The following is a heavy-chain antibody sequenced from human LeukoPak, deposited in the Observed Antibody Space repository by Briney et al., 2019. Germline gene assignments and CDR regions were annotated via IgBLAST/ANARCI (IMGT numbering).Heavy chain of an antibody. CDR1: GFTFSSYS. CDR3: AREGGQQLVLSLDY. Sequence: GGSLRLSCAASGFTFSSYSMNWVRQAPGKGLEWVSSISSSSSYIYYADSVKGRFTISRDNAKNSLYLQMNSLRAEDTAVYYCAREGGQQLVLSLDYWGQGTLVTVSS. J-gene: IGHJ4*02. V-gene: IGHV3-21*01. D-gene: IGHD6-13*01. CDR2: ISSSSSYI.